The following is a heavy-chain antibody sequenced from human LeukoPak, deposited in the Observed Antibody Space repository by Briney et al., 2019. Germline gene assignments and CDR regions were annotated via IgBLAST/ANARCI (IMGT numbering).Heavy chain of an antibody. V-gene: IGHV3-9*01. J-gene: IGHJ3*02. D-gene: IGHD3-22*01. CDR1: GFTFDDYA. Sequence: GRSLRLSCAASGFTFDDYAMHWVRQAPGKGLEWVSGISWNSGSIGYADSVKGRFTISRDNAKNSLYLQMNSLRAEDTALYYCAKDRVYYDSSGYYPRHAFDIWGQGTMVTASS. CDR2: ISWNSGSI. CDR3: AKDRVYYDSSGYYPRHAFDI.